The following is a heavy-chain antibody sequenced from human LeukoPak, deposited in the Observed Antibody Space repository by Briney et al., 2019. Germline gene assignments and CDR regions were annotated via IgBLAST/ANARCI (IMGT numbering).Heavy chain of an antibody. Sequence: PSETLSLTCTVSDGSISSYYWSWIRQPPGKGLEWIGYIYYSGSTNYNPSLKSRVTISVDTSKNQFSLKLSSVTAADTAVYYWARGGYCTNGVCNKGLAPGGREPRVTVSS. D-gene: IGHD2-8*01. J-gene: IGHJ5*02. V-gene: IGHV4-59*01. CDR2: IYYSGST. CDR3: ARGGYCTNGVCNKGLAP. CDR1: DGSISSYY.